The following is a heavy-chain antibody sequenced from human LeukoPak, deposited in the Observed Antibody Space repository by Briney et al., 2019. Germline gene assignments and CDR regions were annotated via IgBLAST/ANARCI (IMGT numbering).Heavy chain of an antibody. D-gene: IGHD3-10*01. CDR3: AKDAVRGSGRINWFDS. CDR1: GFTFSSYS. CDR2: ISSSSSYI. J-gene: IGHJ5*01. V-gene: IGHV3-21*01. Sequence: TGGSLRLSCAASGFTFSSYSMNWVRQAPGKGLEWVSSISSSSSYIYYADSVKGRFTISRDNAKNSLYLQMNSLRAEDTAVYYCAKDAVRGSGRINWFDSWGQGTLVTVSS.